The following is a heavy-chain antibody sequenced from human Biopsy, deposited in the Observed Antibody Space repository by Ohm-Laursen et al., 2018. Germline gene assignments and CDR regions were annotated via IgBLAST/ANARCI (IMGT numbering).Heavy chain of an antibody. Sequence: SETLSLTCAISGDSVSSNTVAWNWIRQSPSRGLEWLGRTIYRSKWSNDYAVSVKNRITIDPDTSKNQFSLQLNSVTPEDTAIYYCARGRYAAFDIWGQGTKVTTS. V-gene: IGHV6-1*01. D-gene: IGHD3-9*01. CDR3: ARGRYAAFDI. CDR2: TIYRSKWSN. J-gene: IGHJ3*02. CDR1: GDSVSSNTVA.